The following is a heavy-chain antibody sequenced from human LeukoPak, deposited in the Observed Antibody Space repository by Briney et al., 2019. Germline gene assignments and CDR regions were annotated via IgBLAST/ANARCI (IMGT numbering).Heavy chain of an antibody. D-gene: IGHD3-10*02. CDR3: ASLPVRGNYYYYGMDV. Sequence: SETLSLTCTVSGGSISSNYWSWVRQPPGKGLEWIGYIYYSGITNNNPSLKSRVTISVDTSKNQFSLKLSSVTAADTAVYYCASLPVRGNYYYYGMDVWGQGTTVTVSS. V-gene: IGHV4-59*01. CDR2: IYYSGIT. J-gene: IGHJ6*02. CDR1: GGSISSNY.